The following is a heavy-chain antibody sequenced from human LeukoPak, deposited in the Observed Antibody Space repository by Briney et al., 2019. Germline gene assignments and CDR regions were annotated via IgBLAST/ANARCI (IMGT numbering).Heavy chain of an antibody. CDR2: IYYSGST. D-gene: IGHD3-16*01. V-gene: IGHV4-39*01. CDR3: ARHSWGAYYYMDD. CDR1: GGSISSSTYY. J-gene: IGHJ6*03. Sequence: SETLSLTCTVAGGSISSSTYYWGWIRQPPGKGLEWIGSIYYSGSTYYNPSLESRVTISVDTSKNQFSLKLSSPTAADTAVYYCARHSWGAYYYMDDWGKGTTVTVSS.